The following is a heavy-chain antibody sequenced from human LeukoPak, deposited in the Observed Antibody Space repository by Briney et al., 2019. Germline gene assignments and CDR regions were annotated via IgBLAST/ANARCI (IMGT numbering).Heavy chain of an antibody. J-gene: IGHJ4*02. D-gene: IGHD1-26*01. CDR3: ASALRIYYYFDY. Sequence: GGSLRLSCAASGYTFRSYAMSWVRQAPGKGLEWVSAISDSDGNTYYADSVKGRFTISRDNSKNTLYLQMNSLRAEDTAVYYCASALRIYYYFDYWGQGTLVTVSS. CDR1: GYTFRSYA. V-gene: IGHV3-23*01. CDR2: ISDSDGNT.